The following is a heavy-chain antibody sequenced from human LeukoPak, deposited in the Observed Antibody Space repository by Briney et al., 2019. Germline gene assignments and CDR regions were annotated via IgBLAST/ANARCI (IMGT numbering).Heavy chain of an antibody. CDR1: GYTFTSYD. V-gene: IGHV1-8*01. Sequence: ASVKVSCKASGYTFTSYDINWVRQATGQGLEWMGWMNPNSGNTGYAQKFQGRVTMTRNTSISTAYMELSRLRSEDAAVYYCARGRVRCSSTSCYLGPYYYYYGMDVWGQGTTVTVSS. CDR2: MNPNSGNT. D-gene: IGHD2-2*01. J-gene: IGHJ6*02. CDR3: ARGRVRCSSTSCYLGPYYYYYGMDV.